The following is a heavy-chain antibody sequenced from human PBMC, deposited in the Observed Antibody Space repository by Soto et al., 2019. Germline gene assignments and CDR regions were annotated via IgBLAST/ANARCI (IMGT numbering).Heavy chain of an antibody. Sequence: GGSLRLSCAASGFTFSSYAMSWVRQAPGKGLEWVTAISGSGGSTYYADSVKGRFTISRDNSKNTLYLQMNSLRAEDTAVYYCAKEPTYYYGSGSYYQSNWFDPWGQGTLVTVSS. CDR3: AKEPTYYYGSGSYYQSNWFDP. J-gene: IGHJ5*02. CDR2: ISGSGGST. D-gene: IGHD3-10*01. CDR1: GFTFSSYA. V-gene: IGHV3-23*01.